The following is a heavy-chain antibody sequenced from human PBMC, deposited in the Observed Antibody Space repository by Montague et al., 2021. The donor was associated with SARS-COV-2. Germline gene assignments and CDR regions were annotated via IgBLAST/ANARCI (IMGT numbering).Heavy chain of an antibody. CDR3: ARDGDYGGTWYSFLQN. J-gene: IGHJ1*01. D-gene: IGHD4-17*01. Sequence: CAISGDSVSIDTAAWHWIRQSPSIGLERLGRTFYRSQWHTDSAASVRSRISFSGDISKNQFSLHLNSVTPEDTAIYYCARDGDYGGTWYSFLQNWGQGTLVIVSS. CDR1: GDSVSIDTAA. CDR2: TFYRSQWHT. V-gene: IGHV6-1*01.